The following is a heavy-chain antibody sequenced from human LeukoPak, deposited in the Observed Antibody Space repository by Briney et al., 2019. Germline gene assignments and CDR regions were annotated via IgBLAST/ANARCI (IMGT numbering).Heavy chain of an antibody. CDR1: GLNFRSSW. D-gene: IGHD2/OR15-2a*01. CDR2: IDQDGSEE. V-gene: IGHV3-7*03. J-gene: IGHJ4*02. CDR3: ARAFYSYFDY. Sequence: GGSLRLSCAASGLNFRSSWMSWIRQAPGKGLERVANIDQDGSEEYYVDSVKGRFTISRDNAKNSLYLQMNSLRVEDTAVYYCARAFYSYFDYWGQGTLVVVST.